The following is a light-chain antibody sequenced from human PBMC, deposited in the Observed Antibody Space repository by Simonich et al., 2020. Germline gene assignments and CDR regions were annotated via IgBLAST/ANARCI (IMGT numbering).Light chain of an antibody. CDR3: AAWDDSLNGWV. CDR1: SPNIGSNT. J-gene: IGLJ3*02. Sequence: QSVLTQPPSASGTPGQRVTISCSGSSPNIGSNTVNWYQQLPGTALKLLIYSNNQRPPGVPGRFSGSKAGTSASLAISGLQSEDEADYYCAAWDDSLNGWVFGGGTKLTVL. CDR2: SNN. V-gene: IGLV1-44*01.